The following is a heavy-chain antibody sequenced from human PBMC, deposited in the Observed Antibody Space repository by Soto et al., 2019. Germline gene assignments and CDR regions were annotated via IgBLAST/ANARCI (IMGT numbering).Heavy chain of an antibody. D-gene: IGHD6-13*01. CDR3: AREALAAAGIWFDP. Sequence: GASVKVTFTASGGTFSSYTISWVRQAPGQGLEWMGRIIHILGIANYAQKFQGRVTSTADKSTSTAYMELSSLRSEDTAVYYCAREALAAAGIWFDPWGQGTLVTVSS. V-gene: IGHV1-69*04. CDR2: IIHILGIA. CDR1: GGTFSSYT. J-gene: IGHJ5*02.